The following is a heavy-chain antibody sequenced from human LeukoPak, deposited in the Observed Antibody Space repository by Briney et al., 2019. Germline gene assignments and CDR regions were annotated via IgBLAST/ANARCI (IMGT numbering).Heavy chain of an antibody. CDR3: ARDYQQLENYYYGMDV. V-gene: IGHV1-69*04. CDR1: GGTFSSYA. Sequence: SVKASCKASGGTFSSYAISWVRQAPGQGLEWMGRIIPILGIANYAQKFQGRVTITADKSTSTAYMELSSLRSEDTAVYYCARDYQQLENYYYGMDVWGQGTTVTVSS. J-gene: IGHJ6*02. D-gene: IGHD2-2*01. CDR2: IIPILGIA.